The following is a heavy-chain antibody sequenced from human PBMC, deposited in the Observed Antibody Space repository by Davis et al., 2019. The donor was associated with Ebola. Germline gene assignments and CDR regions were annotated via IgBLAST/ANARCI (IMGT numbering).Heavy chain of an antibody. V-gene: IGHV3-21*04. Sequence: GESLKISCAASGFTFSSYSMNWVRQAPGKGLEWVSSISSSSSYIYYADSVKGRFTISRDNAKNSLYLQMNSLRAEDTAVYYCARGGGKDYWGQGTLVTVSS. D-gene: IGHD4-23*01. CDR3: ARGGGKDY. CDR1: GFTFSSYS. J-gene: IGHJ4*02. CDR2: ISSSSSYI.